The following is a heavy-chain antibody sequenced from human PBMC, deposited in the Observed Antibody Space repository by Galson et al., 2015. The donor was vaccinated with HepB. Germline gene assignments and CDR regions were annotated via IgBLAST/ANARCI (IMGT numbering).Heavy chain of an antibody. CDR3: ATLGEPPYFDY. J-gene: IGHJ4*02. CDR1: GGSISSSSYY. D-gene: IGHD3-16*01. CDR2: IYYSGST. V-gene: IGHV4-39*01. Sequence: SESLSLTCTVSGGSISSSSYYWGWIRQPPGKGLEWIGSIYYSGSTYYNPSLKSRVTISVDTSKNQFSLKLSSVTAADTAVYYCATLGEPPYFDYWGQGTLVTVSS.